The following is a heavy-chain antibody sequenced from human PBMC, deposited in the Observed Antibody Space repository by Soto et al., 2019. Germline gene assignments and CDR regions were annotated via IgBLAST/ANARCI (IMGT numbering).Heavy chain of an antibody. D-gene: IGHD6-6*01. Sequence: EVQLAESGGGLAQPGGSLRLSCAASGFTLSGYAMDWVRQAPGKGLEYVSGSSSNWVGTYYANSVQGRFTISRDNSKNTVYLQMGSLRPEDMAVYYCARRARPDFYYMDVWGKGTTVTVSS. V-gene: IGHV3-64*01. CDR2: SSSNWVGT. CDR1: GFTLSGYA. CDR3: ARRARPDFYYMDV. J-gene: IGHJ6*03.